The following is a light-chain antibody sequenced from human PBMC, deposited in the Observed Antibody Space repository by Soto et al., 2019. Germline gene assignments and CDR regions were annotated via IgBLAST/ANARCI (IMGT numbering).Light chain of an antibody. CDR1: QFIGTY. Sequence: IPMTQSPSSLSASIGDRVTIACRASQFIGTYLNWYQKKPGRDPKLLIYSVSSLQSGVPLRFSGSGSGTDFILTISSPQPEDFATYYCQERHGAFGRGTKVEIK. J-gene: IGKJ1*01. CDR3: QERHGA. V-gene: IGKV1-39*01. CDR2: SVS.